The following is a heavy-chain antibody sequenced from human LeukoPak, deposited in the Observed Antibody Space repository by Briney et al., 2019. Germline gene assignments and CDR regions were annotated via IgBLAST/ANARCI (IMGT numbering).Heavy chain of an antibody. CDR2: MNGDGSTT. J-gene: IGHJ4*02. V-gene: IGHV3-74*01. CDR1: GITLSTTW. Sequence: GGSLRLSCAASGITLSTTWMHWVRQAPGKGLVWVSRMNGDGSTTNYADSVKGRCTISRDNAKNTLYLEMNSLSAEDTAVYYCATAGNYRFDYWGQGTLVTVSS. D-gene: IGHD1-7*01. CDR3: ATAGNYRFDY.